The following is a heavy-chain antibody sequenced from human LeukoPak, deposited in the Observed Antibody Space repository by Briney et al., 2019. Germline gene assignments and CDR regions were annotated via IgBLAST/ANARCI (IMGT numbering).Heavy chain of an antibody. CDR3: ARGVRGKAFDI. CDR2: ISYDGSNK. J-gene: IGHJ3*02. CDR1: GFTFSSYA. Sequence: GGSLRLSCAASGFTFSSYAMHWVRQAPGKGLEWVAVISYDGSNKYYADSVKGRFTISRDNSKNTLYLQMNSLRAEDTAVYYCARGVRGKAFDIWGQGTMVTVSS. D-gene: IGHD3-10*01. V-gene: IGHV3-30-3*01.